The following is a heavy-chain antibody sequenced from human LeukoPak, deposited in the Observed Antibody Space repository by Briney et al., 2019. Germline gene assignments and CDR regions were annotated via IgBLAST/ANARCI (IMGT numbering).Heavy chain of an antibody. CDR3: ASIYDSSGYGTD. CDR1: GGSISSSSYY. Sequence: SETLSLTCTVSGGSISSSSYYWGWIRQPPGKGLECIGSIYYSGSTYYNPSLKSRVTISVDTSKNQFSLKLSSVTAADTAVYYCASIYDSSGYGTDWGQGTLVTVSS. D-gene: IGHD3-22*01. J-gene: IGHJ4*02. CDR2: IYYSGST. V-gene: IGHV4-39*07.